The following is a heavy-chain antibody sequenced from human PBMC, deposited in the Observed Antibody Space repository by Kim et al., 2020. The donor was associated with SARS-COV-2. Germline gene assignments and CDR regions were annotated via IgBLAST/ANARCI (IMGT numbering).Heavy chain of an antibody. V-gene: IGHV4-39*01. J-gene: IGHJ4*02. CDR1: GGSISSSSYY. D-gene: IGHD3-10*01. CDR2: IYYSGST. CDR3: ARYDDLGSGSYQFDY. Sequence: SETLSLTCTVSGGSISSSSYYWGWIRQPPGKGLEWIGSIYYSGSTYYNPSLKSRVTISVDTSKNQFSLKLSSVTAADTAVYYCARYDDLGSGSYQFDYWGQGTLATVSS.